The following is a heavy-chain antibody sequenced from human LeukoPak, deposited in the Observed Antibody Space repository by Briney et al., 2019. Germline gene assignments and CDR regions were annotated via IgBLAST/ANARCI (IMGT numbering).Heavy chain of an antibody. D-gene: IGHD2-2*01. V-gene: IGHV3-74*01. CDR1: AFTFSSYW. J-gene: IGHJ4*02. CDR2: INADGRTT. CDR3: ARGSPASV. Sequence: PGGSLRLSFAASAFTFSSYWMHWVRQAPGKGLVWVSRINADGRTTNYADSVKGRFTISRDNAENTLYLQMNSLRAEDTAVYYCARGSPASVWGQGALVTVSS.